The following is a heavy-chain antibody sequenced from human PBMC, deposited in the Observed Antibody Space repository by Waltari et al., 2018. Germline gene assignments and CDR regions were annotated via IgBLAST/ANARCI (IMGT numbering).Heavy chain of an antibody. CDR1: GSPLRMYS. CDR2: IKFDGTGQ. D-gene: IGHD3-10*01. J-gene: IGHJ4*02. Sequence: DVYLAESGGGLVQSGGSLRLSCAASGSPLRMYSMSWVRQAPGKGLEWVANIKFDGTGQYYLDSVAGRFTISRDNTKNSLYLQMDRLRDDDTAVYYCARGSADFVRFWDSWGQGTLVTVSS. V-gene: IGHV3-7*03. CDR3: ARGSADFVRFWDS.